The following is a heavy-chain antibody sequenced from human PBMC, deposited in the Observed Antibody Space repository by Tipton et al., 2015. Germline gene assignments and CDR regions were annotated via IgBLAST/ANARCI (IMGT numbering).Heavy chain of an antibody. CDR1: AYSISTDYY. CDR3: ARGRNNAFDI. Sequence: LRLSCAVSAYSISTDYYWVWIRQPPGKGLEWIGAISHSGKTYSNPSLKSRVTISADTSKNQFSLQLNSVTPEDTAVYYCARGRNNAFDIWGQGTLVTVSS. CDR2: ISHSGKT. J-gene: IGHJ3*02. V-gene: IGHV4-38-2*01.